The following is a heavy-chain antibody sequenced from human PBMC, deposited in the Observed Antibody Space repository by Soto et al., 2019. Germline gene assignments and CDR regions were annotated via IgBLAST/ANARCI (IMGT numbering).Heavy chain of an antibody. CDR3: ARNDTSGHYSDY. D-gene: IGHD3-22*01. V-gene: IGHV1-18*01. J-gene: IGHJ4*02. CDR2: ISVNSGTT. CDR1: GYNFNTYG. Sequence: ASVKVSCKASGYNFNTYGITWVRQAPGQGLEWMGWISVNSGTTNYAQKIQGRVTMTTDTSSSTAFMELRSLRSDDTAVYYCARNDTSGHYSDYWGQGTLATVSS.